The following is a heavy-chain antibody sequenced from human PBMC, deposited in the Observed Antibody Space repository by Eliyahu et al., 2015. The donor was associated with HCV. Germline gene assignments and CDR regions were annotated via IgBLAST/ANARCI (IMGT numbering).Heavy chain of an antibody. D-gene: IGHD1/OR15-1a*01. J-gene: IGHJ4*02. V-gene: IGHV3-11*01. Sequence: QVQLVESGGGLVKPGGSLRLSXAVSGFTVTGTYMSWXRQAPGKGLEWISIISNSGGIIYYADSLKGRFTISRDNAKNSLYLQINSLRAEDTAVYYCARDRGNWNKGAFDYWGQGTLVTVSS. CDR1: GFTVTGTY. CDR2: ISNSGGII. CDR3: ARDRGNWNKGAFDY.